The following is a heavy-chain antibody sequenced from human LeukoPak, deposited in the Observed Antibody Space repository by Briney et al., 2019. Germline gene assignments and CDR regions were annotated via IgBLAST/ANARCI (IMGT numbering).Heavy chain of an antibody. Sequence: SVKVSCKASGGTFSSYAISWVRQAPGQGLEWMGGIILIFGTANYAQKFQGRVTITTDESTSTAYMELSSLRSEDTAVYYCASLAAAGFDYWGQGTLVTVSS. D-gene: IGHD6-13*01. CDR2: IILIFGTA. V-gene: IGHV1-69*05. CDR1: GGTFSSYA. J-gene: IGHJ4*02. CDR3: ASLAAAGFDY.